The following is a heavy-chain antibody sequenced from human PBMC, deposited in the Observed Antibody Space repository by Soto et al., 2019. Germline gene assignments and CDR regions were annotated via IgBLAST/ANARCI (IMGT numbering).Heavy chain of an antibody. Sequence: SETLSLTCAVSGGSISSGGYSWSWIRQPPGKGLEWIGYIYHSGSTYYNPSLKSRVTISVDRSKNQFSRKLSSVTAADTAVYYFASERGSAAFHTWCQEKILTVSS. CDR3: ASERGSAAFHT. CDR1: GGSISSGGYS. V-gene: IGHV4-30-2*01. D-gene: IGHD3-10*01. CDR2: IYHSGST. J-gene: IGHJ3*02.